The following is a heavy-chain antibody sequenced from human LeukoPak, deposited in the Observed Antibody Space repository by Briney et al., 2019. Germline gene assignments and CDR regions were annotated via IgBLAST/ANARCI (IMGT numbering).Heavy chain of an antibody. J-gene: IGHJ4*02. CDR2: IYHSGNT. CDR1: GGSISSSNR. D-gene: IGHD3-3*01. Sequence: PSGTLSLTCAVSGGSISSSNRWSWVRQPPGKGLEWIGEIYHSGNTNYNPSLKSRVTISVDKSKNQFSLKLSSVTAADTAVYHCARLRFLEWLSLDFDYWGQGTLVTVSS. CDR3: ARLRFLEWLSLDFDY. V-gene: IGHV4-4*02.